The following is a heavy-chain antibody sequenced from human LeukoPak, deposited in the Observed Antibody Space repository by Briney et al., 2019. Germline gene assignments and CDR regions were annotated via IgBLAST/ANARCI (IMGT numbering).Heavy chain of an antibody. Sequence: PGRSLRLSCAASGFTFDDYAMHWVRQAPGKGLEWVSIIYSDGTTYYADSVKGRFAISRDNSKNSLYLQMNSLRAEDTAVYYCARDPGYNYGFDYWGQGTLVTVSS. D-gene: IGHD5-18*01. V-gene: IGHV3-66*01. CDR3: ARDPGYNYGFDY. J-gene: IGHJ4*02. CDR2: IYSDGTT. CDR1: GFTFDDYA.